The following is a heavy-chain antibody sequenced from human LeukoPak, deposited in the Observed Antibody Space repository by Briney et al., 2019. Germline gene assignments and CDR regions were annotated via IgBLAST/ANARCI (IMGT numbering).Heavy chain of an antibody. CDR2: ISWNSGSI. Sequence: GGSLRLSCAASGFTFDDYAMHWVRQAPGKGLEWVSGISWNSGSIGYADSVKGRFTISRDNAKNSLYLQMNSLRAEDTALYYCAKGAVAVLYYYYGMDVWGRGTTVTVSS. D-gene: IGHD6-19*01. V-gene: IGHV3-9*01. CDR1: GFTFDDYA. CDR3: AKGAVAVLYYYYGMDV. J-gene: IGHJ6*02.